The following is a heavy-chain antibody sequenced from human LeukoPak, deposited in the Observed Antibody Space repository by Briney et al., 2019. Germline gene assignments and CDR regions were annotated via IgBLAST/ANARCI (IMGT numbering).Heavy chain of an antibody. Sequence: GGSLRLSCAASGLNFSSRWMNWVRQAPGQGLEWVASIKEDGSEKHYVDSVKGRFAISRDNGKNSLYLQMNSLRAEDTAVYYCARDSGWWRFDFWGQGTLVTVSS. D-gene: IGHD6-13*01. J-gene: IGHJ4*02. CDR2: IKEDGSEK. CDR3: ARDSGWWRFDF. V-gene: IGHV3-7*03. CDR1: GLNFSSRW.